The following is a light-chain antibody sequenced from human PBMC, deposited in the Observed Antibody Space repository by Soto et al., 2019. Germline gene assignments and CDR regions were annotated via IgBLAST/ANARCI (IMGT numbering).Light chain of an antibody. Sequence: IVLTQSPVTLSLSPGEGATLSCRASQSVTGTNLAWYQQRAGQAPRLLIYDAVRRATGIPDRFSGSGSGTDLTLTISRLEHEDFAVEYCHQYGSSLGTFGQGTKVEV. J-gene: IGKJ2*01. V-gene: IGKV3-20*01. CDR2: DAV. CDR3: HQYGSSLGT. CDR1: QSVTGTN.